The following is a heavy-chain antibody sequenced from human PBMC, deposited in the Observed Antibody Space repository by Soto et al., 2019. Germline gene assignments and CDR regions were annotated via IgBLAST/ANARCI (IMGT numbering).Heavy chain of an antibody. Sequence: PGGSLRLSCAASGFTFSSYAMSWVRQAPGKGLEWVSAISGSGGSTYYADSVKGRFTISRDNSKNTLYLQMNSLRAEDTAVYYCAKDRVEGYCSSTSCPHYYYYMDVWGKGTTVTVSS. V-gene: IGHV3-23*01. CDR2: ISGSGGST. J-gene: IGHJ6*03. CDR3: AKDRVEGYCSSTSCPHYYYYMDV. D-gene: IGHD2-2*01. CDR1: GFTFSSYA.